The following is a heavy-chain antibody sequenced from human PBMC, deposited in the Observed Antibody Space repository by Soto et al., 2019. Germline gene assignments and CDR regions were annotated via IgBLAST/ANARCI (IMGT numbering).Heavy chain of an antibody. CDR1: GFTFSSYG. J-gene: IGHJ6*02. CDR3: AKVAITHPDYSNYYYGMDV. CDR2: ISYDGSNK. D-gene: IGHD4-4*01. Sequence: PGGSLRLSCAASGFTFSSYGMHWVRQAPGKGLEWVAVISYDGSNKYYADSVKGRFTISRDNSKNTLYLQMNSLRAEDTAVYYCAKVAITHPDYSNYYYGMDVWGQGTTVTAP. V-gene: IGHV3-30*18.